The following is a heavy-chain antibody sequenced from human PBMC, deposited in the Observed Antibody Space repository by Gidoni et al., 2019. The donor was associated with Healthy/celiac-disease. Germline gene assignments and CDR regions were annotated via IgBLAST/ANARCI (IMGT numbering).Heavy chain of an antibody. V-gene: IGHV4-39*01. Sequence: QLQLQESGPGLVKPSETLSLTCTVSGCSISSSSYYWGWIRQPPGKGLEWIGSIYYSGSTYYNPSLKSRVTISVDTSKNQFSLKLSSVTAADTAVYYCARLGLWFGELSGNVSDYWGQGTLVTVSS. CDR1: GCSISSSSYY. CDR2: IYYSGST. D-gene: IGHD3-10*01. CDR3: ARLGLWFGELSGNVSDY. J-gene: IGHJ4*02.